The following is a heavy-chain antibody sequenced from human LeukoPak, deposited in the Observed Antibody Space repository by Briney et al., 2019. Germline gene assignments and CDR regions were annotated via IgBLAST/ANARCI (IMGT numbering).Heavy chain of an antibody. D-gene: IGHD6-19*01. V-gene: IGHV3-7*01. CDR2: IKQDGSEK. J-gene: IGHJ6*02. Sequence: PGGSLRLSCAASGFTFDDYAMHWVRQAPGKGLEWVANIKQDGSEKYYVDSVKGRFTISRDNAKNSLYLQMNSLRADDTAVYYCAKELSSGYGMEVWGQGTTVTVSS. CDR1: GFTFDDYA. CDR3: AKELSSGYGMEV.